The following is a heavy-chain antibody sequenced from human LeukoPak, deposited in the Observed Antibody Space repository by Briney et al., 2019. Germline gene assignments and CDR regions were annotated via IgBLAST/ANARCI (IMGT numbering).Heavy chain of an antibody. Sequence: PGGSLRLSCVASRFTVSSNYMSWVRQAPGERLEWVSVIYIGGSTYYADSVKGRFTISRDNSKNTLYLQMNSLRAEDTAVYYCAELGITMIGGVWGKGTTVTISS. CDR3: AELGITMIGGV. CDR2: IYIGGST. CDR1: RFTVSSNY. D-gene: IGHD3-10*02. J-gene: IGHJ6*04. V-gene: IGHV3-53*01.